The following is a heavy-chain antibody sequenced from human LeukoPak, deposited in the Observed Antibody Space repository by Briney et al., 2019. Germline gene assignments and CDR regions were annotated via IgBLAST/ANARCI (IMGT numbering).Heavy chain of an antibody. J-gene: IGHJ4*02. Sequence: GGSLRLSCEASGFSFSSYATSWVRQAPGKGLEWVTGISGSGGTTYYAGSVKGRFTTSRDISKNTLYLQMSSLRAGDTAVYYCARDLYADFWSGSVFDYWGRGTLVTVSS. D-gene: IGHD3-3*01. CDR1: GFSFSSYA. V-gene: IGHV3-23*01. CDR3: ARDLYADFWSGSVFDY. CDR2: ISGSGGTT.